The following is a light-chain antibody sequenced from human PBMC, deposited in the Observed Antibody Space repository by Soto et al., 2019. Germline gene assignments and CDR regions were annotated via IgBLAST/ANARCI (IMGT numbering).Light chain of an antibody. CDR1: SSNIGSNT. CDR2: SNN. CDR3: AAWDDSLNGRV. J-gene: IGLJ1*01. Sequence: QSVLTQPPSASGTPGQRVTISCSGSSSNIGSNTVNWYQQLPGTAPKLLIYSNNQRPSGVPDRFSGSKSGTSASLAISRLQSEDEADYYCAAWDDSLNGRVFGTGTKGTVL. V-gene: IGLV1-44*01.